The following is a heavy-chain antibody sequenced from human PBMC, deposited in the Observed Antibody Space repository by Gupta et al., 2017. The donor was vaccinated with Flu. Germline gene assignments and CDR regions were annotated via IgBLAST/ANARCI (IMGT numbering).Heavy chain of an antibody. Sequence: YSGSTYYNPSLKSRVTISVDTSKNQFSLKLSSVTAADTAVYYCASIVVVPAAPYYHYYMDVWGKGTTVTVSS. D-gene: IGHD2-2*01. J-gene: IGHJ6*03. CDR2: YSGST. V-gene: IGHV4-39*01. CDR3: ASIVVVPAAPYYHYYMDV.